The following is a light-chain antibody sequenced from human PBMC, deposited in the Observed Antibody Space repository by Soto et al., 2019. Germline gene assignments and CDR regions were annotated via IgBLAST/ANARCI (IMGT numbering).Light chain of an antibody. J-gene: IGKJ1*01. V-gene: IGKV1-27*01. CDR3: HQRQSWPRT. CDR2: AAS. Sequence: DIQMTQSPLSLSASVGDRVTITCRASQGISNGLAWYQQRPGRVPMLLIYAASTLQSGVPSRFSGSGSGTDFTLTISDVQPEDFAVYYCHQRQSWPRTFGQGTKVDI. CDR1: QGISNG.